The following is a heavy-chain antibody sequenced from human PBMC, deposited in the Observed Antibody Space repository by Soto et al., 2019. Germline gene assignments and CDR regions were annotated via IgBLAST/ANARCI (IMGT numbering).Heavy chain of an antibody. CDR2: VDSDGSGT. CDR3: PTVFEH. V-gene: IGHV3-74*01. J-gene: IGHJ4*02. CDR1: GITFSGYW. Sequence: EVQLVESGGGSVQPGGSLRLSCVASGITFSGYWMHWVRQVPGKGLVWVARVDSDGSGTSYADSVKGRFTISRDNAKNTLYLQMNRLRVEDTGVCDCPTVFEHWGQGIPVTVSS.